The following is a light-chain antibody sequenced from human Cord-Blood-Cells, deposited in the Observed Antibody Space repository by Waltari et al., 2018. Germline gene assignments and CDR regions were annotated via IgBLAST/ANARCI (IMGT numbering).Light chain of an antibody. CDR2: AAS. J-gene: IGKJ4*01. CDR3: QQSYSTPLT. Sequence: DIQMTQSPSSLSASVGDRVTITCRASQSISSYLNWYPQKPGKAPKVLIYAASSLQCGVPSRFSGSGSETDITLTISSLQPEDFATYYCQQSYSTPLTFGGGTKVEIK. V-gene: IGKV1-39*01. CDR1: QSISSY.